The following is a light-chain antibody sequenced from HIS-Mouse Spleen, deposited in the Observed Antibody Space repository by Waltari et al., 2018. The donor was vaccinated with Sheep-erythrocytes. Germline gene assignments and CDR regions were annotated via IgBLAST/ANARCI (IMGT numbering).Light chain of an antibody. Sequence: SYELTQPPSVSVSPGQTASITCSGDKLGDKYDCWYHQKPGQSPVLVIYQDSKRPSGIPERFSGSNSGNTATLTISGTQAMDEADYYCQAWDSSTVVFGEGTKLTVL. CDR1: KLGDKY. CDR2: QDS. J-gene: IGLJ2*01. CDR3: QAWDSSTVV. V-gene: IGLV3-1*01.